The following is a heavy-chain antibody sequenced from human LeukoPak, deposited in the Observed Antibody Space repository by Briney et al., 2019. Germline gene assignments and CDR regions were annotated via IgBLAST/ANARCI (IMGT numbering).Heavy chain of an antibody. Sequence: GESLRLSCAASGFTVRSNHMTWVRQAPGKGLEWVSVIYSGGSTYLADSVKGRFTISRDNSKNTLYLQMNRLRAEDTAVYFCARVASTSPHYYGVDVWGQGTTVTVSS. CDR3: ARVASTSPHYYGVDV. CDR1: GFTVRSNH. V-gene: IGHV3-53*01. CDR2: IYSGGST. J-gene: IGHJ6*02.